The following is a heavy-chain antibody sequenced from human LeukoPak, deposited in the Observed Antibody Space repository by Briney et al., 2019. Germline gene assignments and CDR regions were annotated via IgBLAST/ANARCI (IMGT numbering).Heavy chain of an antibody. Sequence: GGSLRLSCAASGFIFSSYSMNWVRQAPGKGLEWVSDISSSSSTIYYADSVKGRFTMSRDNAKNSLYLQMNSLRAEDTAVYYCGRDAWFGEIRDASDIWGQGTMVTVSS. CDR3: GRDAWFGEIRDASDI. CDR1: GFIFSSYS. D-gene: IGHD3-10*01. CDR2: ISSSSSTI. J-gene: IGHJ3*02. V-gene: IGHV3-48*01.